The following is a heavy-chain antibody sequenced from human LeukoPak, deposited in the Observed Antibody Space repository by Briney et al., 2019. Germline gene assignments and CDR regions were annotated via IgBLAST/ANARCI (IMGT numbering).Heavy chain of an antibody. D-gene: IGHD3-3*01. J-gene: IGHJ6*02. CDR3: ARGTDTKPFWSGYWVDV. V-gene: IGHV3-30*03. Sequence: GGSLRLSCAASGFTFSSSAMHWVRQAPGKVLEWVAVISYDESNKYYADSVKGRFTISRDNSKNTLYLQMNSLRAEDTAVYYCARGTDTKPFWSGYWVDVWGQGTTVTVSS. CDR1: GFTFSSSA. CDR2: ISYDESNK.